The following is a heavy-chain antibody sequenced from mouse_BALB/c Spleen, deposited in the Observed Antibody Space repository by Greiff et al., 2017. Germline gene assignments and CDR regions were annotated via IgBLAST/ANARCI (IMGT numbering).Heavy chain of an antibody. V-gene: IGHV5-9-4*01. CDR1: GFTFSSYA. CDR2: ISSGGSYT. J-gene: IGHJ3*01. Sequence: EVKVVESGGGLVKPGGSLKLSCAASGFTFSSYAMSWVRQSPEKRLEWVAEISSGGSYTYYPDTVTGRFTISRDNAKNTLYLEMSSLRSEDTAMYYCARALITTATGAWFAYWGQGTLVTVSA. CDR3: ARALITTATGAWFAY. D-gene: IGHD1-2*01.